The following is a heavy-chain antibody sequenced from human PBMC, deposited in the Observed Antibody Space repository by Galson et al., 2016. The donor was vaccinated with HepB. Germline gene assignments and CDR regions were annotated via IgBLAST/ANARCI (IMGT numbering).Heavy chain of an antibody. CDR1: GGTFSNYA. D-gene: IGHD2-15*01. V-gene: IGHV1-69*13. CDR3: ARLLTRGDSGGSCYWFDS. J-gene: IGHJ5*01. Sequence: SVKVSCKASGGTFSNYAINWVRQAPGQGLEWMGGLIAIFGAPTYSQKFLGRVSITADESTNTAYMELCSLRSEDTALYSCARLLTRGDSGGSCYWFDSWGQGTLVSVSS. CDR2: LIAIFGAP.